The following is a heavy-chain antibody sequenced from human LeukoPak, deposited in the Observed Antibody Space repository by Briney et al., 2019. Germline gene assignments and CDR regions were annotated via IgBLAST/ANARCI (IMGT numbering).Heavy chain of an antibody. D-gene: IGHD6-13*01. V-gene: IGHV5-51*01. CDR1: GYIFTNYW. Sequence: GESLQISCKGSGYIFTNYWIGWVRQMPGKGLELMGFIYPGDSATRYSPSSQGQVTISADKSISTAYLQWSSLKASDTAMYYCARLGGSSWQAARYWGQGTLVSVCS. CDR2: IYPGDSAT. J-gene: IGHJ4*02. CDR3: ARLGGSSWQAARY.